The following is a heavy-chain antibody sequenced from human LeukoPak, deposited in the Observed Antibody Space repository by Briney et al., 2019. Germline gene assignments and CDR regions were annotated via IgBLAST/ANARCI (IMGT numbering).Heavy chain of an antibody. J-gene: IGHJ4*02. Sequence: GGSLRLFSAASGFTFSSYWMHWVRQAPGKGLVWVSRINSDGSSTSYADSVKGRFTISRDNAKSTLYLQMNSLRAEDAAVYYCARDTYCGGDCYRLFDYWGQGTLVTVSS. CDR2: INSDGSST. CDR3: ARDTYCGGDCYRLFDY. V-gene: IGHV3-74*01. CDR1: GFTFSSYW. D-gene: IGHD2-21*02.